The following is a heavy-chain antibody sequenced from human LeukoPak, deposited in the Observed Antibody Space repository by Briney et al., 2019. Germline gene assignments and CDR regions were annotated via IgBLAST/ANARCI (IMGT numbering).Heavy chain of an antibody. V-gene: IGHV3-23*01. CDR1: GFTFSSYA. CDR2: ISGGGGST. D-gene: IGHD3-22*01. J-gene: IGHJ6*02. Sequence: PGGSLRLPCAASGFTFSSYAMSWVRQAPGKGLEWVSTISGGGGSTFYADSVKGRFTISRDNSKNTLYLQMNSLRAEDTAVYYCAKRAYYYDSTGDYYYYYGMDVWGQGTTVTVSS. CDR3: AKRAYYYDSTGDYYYYYGMDV.